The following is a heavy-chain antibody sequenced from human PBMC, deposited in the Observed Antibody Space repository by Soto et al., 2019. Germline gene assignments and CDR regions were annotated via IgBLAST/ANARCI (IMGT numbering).Heavy chain of an antibody. V-gene: IGHV1-69*13. CDR2: IIPFFKGI. Sequence: ASVKVSCKASGGDFGSHAFSWVRQAPGQGLEWMGGIIPFFKGITYAQKFQGRATITADESTSTAHMDLYGLRSEDTAVYYCARDYYGSGSPRSPFFYWGQGTLVTV. D-gene: IGHD3-10*01. CDR1: GGDFGSHA. CDR3: ARDYYGSGSPRSPFFY. J-gene: IGHJ4*02.